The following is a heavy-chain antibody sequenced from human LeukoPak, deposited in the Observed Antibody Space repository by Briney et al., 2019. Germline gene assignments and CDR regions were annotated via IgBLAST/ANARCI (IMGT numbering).Heavy chain of an antibody. CDR3: ARGKSQYDYVWGSYRNPDRYFDY. CDR2: INHSGST. Sequence: PSETLSLTCAVYGGSFSGYCWSWIRQPPGKGLEWIGEINHSGSTNYNPSLKSRVTISVDTSKNQFSLKLSSVTAADAAVYYCARGKSQYDYVWGSYRNPDRYFDYWGQGTLVTVSS. CDR1: GGSFSGYC. J-gene: IGHJ4*02. D-gene: IGHD3-16*02. V-gene: IGHV4-34*01.